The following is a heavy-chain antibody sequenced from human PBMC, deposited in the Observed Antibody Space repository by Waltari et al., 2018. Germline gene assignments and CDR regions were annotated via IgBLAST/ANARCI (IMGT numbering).Heavy chain of an antibody. CDR3: ATVVLGGGGVHY. D-gene: IGHD2-21*01. J-gene: IGHJ4*02. CDR2: INQAGSEK. Sequence: EVQLVESGGGLVQPGGSLRLSCAASGFTFTTYWMTWVRQAPGKGLEWVANINQAGSEKFYVDSVKGRFTISRDNAKNAVFLQMSSLRSDDTATYFCATVVLGGGGVHYWGQGTSVTVSS. V-gene: IGHV3-7*03. CDR1: GFTFTTYW.